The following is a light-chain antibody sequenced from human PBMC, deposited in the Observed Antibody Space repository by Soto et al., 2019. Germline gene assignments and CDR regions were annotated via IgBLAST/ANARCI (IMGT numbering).Light chain of an antibody. CDR2: GAS. CDR3: QQYNNWPRT. J-gene: IGKJ1*01. CDR1: QSVSSD. V-gene: IGKV3-15*01. Sequence: EIVMTQSPATLSVSPGERATLSCRASQSVSSDLAWYQQKPGQALRLLIYGASTRATGIPARFSGSGSGTEFTLTISSLQSEDFAVYYCQQYNNWPRTFGQGTKVDTK.